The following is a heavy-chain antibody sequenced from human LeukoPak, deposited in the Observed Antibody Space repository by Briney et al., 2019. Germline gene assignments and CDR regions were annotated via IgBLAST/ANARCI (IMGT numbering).Heavy chain of an antibody. D-gene: IGHD3-22*01. V-gene: IGHV4-34*01. CDR2: INHSGST. Sequence: SETLSLTCAVYGGSFSGYYWSWIRQPPGKGLEWIGEINHSGSTYYNPSLKSRVTISVDTSKNQFSLKLSSVTAADTAVYYCARVSLGHYDSSGYFDYWGQGTLVTVSS. J-gene: IGHJ4*02. CDR1: GGSFSGYY. CDR3: ARVSLGHYDSSGYFDY.